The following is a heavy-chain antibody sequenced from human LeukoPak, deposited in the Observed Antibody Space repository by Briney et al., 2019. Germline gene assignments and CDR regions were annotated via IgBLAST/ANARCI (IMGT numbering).Heavy chain of an antibody. CDR2: IHYSGST. D-gene: IGHD6-13*01. V-gene: IGHV4-39*07. Sequence: PSETLSLTCTVSGGSISSSSYYWGWIRQPPGKGLEWIGTIHYSGSTYYNTSLKSRVTISVDTSKNQFSLKLRSVTAADTAVYYCARGEIAAAGTSYYYYMDVWGKGTTVTVSS. CDR1: GGSISSSSYY. J-gene: IGHJ6*03. CDR3: ARGEIAAAGTSYYYYMDV.